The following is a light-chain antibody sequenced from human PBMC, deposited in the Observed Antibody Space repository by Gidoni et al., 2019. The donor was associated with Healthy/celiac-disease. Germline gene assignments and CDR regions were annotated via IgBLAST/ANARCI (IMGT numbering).Light chain of an antibody. J-gene: IGLJ2*01. CDR1: KLWDKY. CDR3: QAWDSSTAE. V-gene: IGLV3-1*01. Sequence: YELTQPPSVSVSPGQTASITCSGDKLWDKYACWYQQKPGQSPVLVIYQDSKRPSGSPERFSGSNSGNTATLTLSGTQAMDEADYYCQAWDSSTAEFGGGTKLTVL. CDR2: QDS.